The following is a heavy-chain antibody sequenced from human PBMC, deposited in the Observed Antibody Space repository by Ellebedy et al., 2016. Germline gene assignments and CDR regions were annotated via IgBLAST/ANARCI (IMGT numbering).Heavy chain of an antibody. Sequence: GESLKISCAASGFTFSSYSMNWVRQAPGKGLEWVSSISSSSSYIYYADSVKGRFTISRDNAKNSLYLQMNSLRAEDTAVYYCARDGSITIFGVVTRYYYYGMDVWGQGTTVTVSS. D-gene: IGHD3-3*01. J-gene: IGHJ6*02. V-gene: IGHV3-21*01. CDR1: GFTFSSYS. CDR2: ISSSSSYI. CDR3: ARDGSITIFGVVTRYYYYGMDV.